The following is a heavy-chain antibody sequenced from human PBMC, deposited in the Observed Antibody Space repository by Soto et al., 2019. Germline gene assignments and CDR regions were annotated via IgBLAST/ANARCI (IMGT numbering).Heavy chain of an antibody. CDR2: MSSRGSLI. D-gene: IGHD4-17*01. CDR3: ATTVTTVDY. J-gene: IGHJ4*02. Sequence: GGSLRLSCAASGFSFSGYGMNWVRQAPGKGLEWISYMSSRGSLIYYADSLKCRFTISRDNAKNSLYLQMSSLRAEDTAVYYCATTVTTVDYWAQGALVTVSS. CDR1: GFSFSGYG. V-gene: IGHV3-48*03.